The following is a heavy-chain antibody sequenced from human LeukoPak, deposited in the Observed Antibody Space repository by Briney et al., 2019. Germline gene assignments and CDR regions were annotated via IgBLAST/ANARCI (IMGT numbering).Heavy chain of an antibody. CDR2: INPNSGGT. D-gene: IGHD3-22*01. V-gene: IGHV1-2*02. CDR3: ARVSSPLWLLPNYYFDY. J-gene: IGHJ4*02. CDR1: GYTFTGYY. Sequence: ASVKVSCKASGYTFTGYYTHWVRQAPGQGLEWMGWINPNSGGTNYAQKFQGRVTMTRDTSISTAYMELSRLRSDDTAVYYCARVSSPLWLLPNYYFDYWGQGTLVTVSS.